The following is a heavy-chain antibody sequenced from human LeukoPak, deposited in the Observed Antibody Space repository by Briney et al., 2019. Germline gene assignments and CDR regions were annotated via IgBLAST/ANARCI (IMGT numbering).Heavy chain of an antibody. CDR3: VKDYSSGRDYWGNWFDP. V-gene: IGHV3-64D*06. J-gene: IGHJ5*02. CDR1: GFTFSNYA. Sequence: GSLRLSCSASGFTFSNYAMHWVRQAPGKGLQHVSVISSNGHRTYYAESVKGRFTISRDNSKDTLYLQMSSLRVEDTAVYYCVKDYSSGRDYWGNWFDPWGQGTLVTVSS. CDR2: ISSNGHRT. D-gene: IGHD3-10*01.